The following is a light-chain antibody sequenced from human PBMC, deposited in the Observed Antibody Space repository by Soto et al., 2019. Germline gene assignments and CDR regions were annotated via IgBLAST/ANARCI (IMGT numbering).Light chain of an antibody. V-gene: IGKV3-20*01. CDR2: GAS. J-gene: IGKJ5*01. CDR3: QQYGSSPIT. Sequence: EIVISQSPSTLSVSPGERVTLSCRASHDIRSSLAWYQQKPGHAPRLLIYGASSRATGIPDRFSGSGSGTDFTLTISRLEPEDFAVYYCQQYGSSPITFGQGTRLEI. CDR1: HDIRSS.